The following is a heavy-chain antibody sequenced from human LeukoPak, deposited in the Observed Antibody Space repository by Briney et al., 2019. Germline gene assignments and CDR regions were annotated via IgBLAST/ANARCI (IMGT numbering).Heavy chain of an antibody. V-gene: IGHV4-59*01. CDR3: ARRGVVIATPFY. J-gene: IGHJ4*02. CDR1: GGSISSYY. D-gene: IGHD2-21*01. Sequence: SETLSLTCTVSGGSISSYYWSWIRQPPGKGLEWIGYIYYSGSTNYNPSLKSRVTISVDTSKNQFSLKLSSVTAADTAVYYCARRGVVIATPFYWGQGTLVTVCS. CDR2: IYYSGST.